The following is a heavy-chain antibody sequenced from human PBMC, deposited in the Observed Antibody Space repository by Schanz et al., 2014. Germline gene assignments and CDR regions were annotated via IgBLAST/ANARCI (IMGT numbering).Heavy chain of an antibody. D-gene: IGHD2-2*01. CDR1: GYTFSFTSYN. CDR2: INSSGGGT. V-gene: IGHV1-46*03. J-gene: IGHJ4*02. CDR3: ARAPTAYCSDTSCLGTPFDY. Sequence: QVQVEQSGPEVKKPGASVTVSCQASGYTFSFTSYNVHWVRQAPGQGLEWMGYINSSGGGTSYAQKFQDLLSMTRDASTSTVYMELSSLRSEDTAVYYCARAPTAYCSDTSCLGTPFDYWGQGTLVTVSS.